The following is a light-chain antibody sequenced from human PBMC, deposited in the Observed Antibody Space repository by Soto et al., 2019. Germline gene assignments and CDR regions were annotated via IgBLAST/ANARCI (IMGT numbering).Light chain of an antibody. CDR1: QSISSY. Sequence: DIQMTQSPSSLSASVGDRVTITCRASQSISSYLNWYQQKPGKAPKLLIYAASSLQSGVPSRFSGSGSGPDFTLTISSLQPEDFATYYCQQSYSTPSTFGQGTRVEIK. V-gene: IGKV1-39*01. CDR3: QQSYSTPST. CDR2: AAS. J-gene: IGKJ1*01.